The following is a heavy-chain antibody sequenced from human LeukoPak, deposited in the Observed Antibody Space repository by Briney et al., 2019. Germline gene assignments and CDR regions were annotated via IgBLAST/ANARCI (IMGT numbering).Heavy chain of an antibody. CDR1: GGSISSSGYY. D-gene: IGHD1-26*01. CDR3: ARHESAVGALFY. CDR2: IYCSGST. V-gene: IGHV4-39*01. Sequence: SETLSLTCTVSGGSISSSGYYWGWIRQPPGKALEWIGSIYCSGSTYYNPSLKSRVTISVDTSKNQFSLKLSSVTAADTAVYYCARHESAVGALFYWGQGTLVTVSS. J-gene: IGHJ4*02.